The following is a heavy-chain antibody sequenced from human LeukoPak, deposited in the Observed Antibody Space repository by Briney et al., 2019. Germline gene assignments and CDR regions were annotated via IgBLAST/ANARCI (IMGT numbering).Heavy chain of an antibody. CDR2: ISSSSSTI. CDR3: ARDLGGDQLGKFDP. CDR1: GFTFSSYS. Sequence: GGSLRLSCAASGFTFSSYSMNWVRQAPGKGLEWGSYISSSSSTIYYADSVKGRFTISRDNAKNSLYLQMNSLRAEDTAVYYCARDLGGDQLGKFDPLGQGTLVTVSS. J-gene: IGHJ5*02. D-gene: IGHD7-27*01. V-gene: IGHV3-48*01.